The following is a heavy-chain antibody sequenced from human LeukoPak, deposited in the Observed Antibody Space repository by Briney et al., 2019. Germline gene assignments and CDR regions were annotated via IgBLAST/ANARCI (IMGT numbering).Heavy chain of an antibody. CDR3: ARYCSSTSCYRLYAFDI. D-gene: IGHD2-2*01. V-gene: IGHV1-69*13. CDR1: GGTFSSYA. J-gene: IGHJ3*02. Sequence: SVKVSCKASGGTFSSYAISWVRRAPGQGLEWMGGIIPIFGTANYAQKFQGRVTITADESTSTAYMELSSLRSEGTAVYYCARYCSSTSCYRLYAFDIWGQGTMVTVSS. CDR2: IIPIFGTA.